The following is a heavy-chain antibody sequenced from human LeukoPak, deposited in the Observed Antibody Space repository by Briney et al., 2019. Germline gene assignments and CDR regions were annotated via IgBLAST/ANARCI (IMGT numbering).Heavy chain of an antibody. Sequence: PGGSLRLSCAASGFTFSSYSMNWVRQAPGKGLEWVSYISSSSSNIYYADSVKGRFTISRDNAKNSLYLQMNSLRAEDTAVYYCARVGEWELGVDYWGQGTLVTVSP. CDR3: ARVGEWELGVDY. CDR2: ISSSSSNI. D-gene: IGHD1-26*01. CDR1: GFTFSSYS. J-gene: IGHJ4*02. V-gene: IGHV3-48*04.